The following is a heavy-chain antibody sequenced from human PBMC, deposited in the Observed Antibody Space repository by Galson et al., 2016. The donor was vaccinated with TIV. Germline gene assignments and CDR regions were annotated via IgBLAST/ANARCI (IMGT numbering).Heavy chain of an antibody. CDR3: ASKTTFYDGGASGTVGF. CDR2: ISVDGTKK. CDR1: GFVFSPYA. V-gene: IGHV3-30*04. Sequence: SLRLSCAASGFVFSPYALHRVRQAPGKGLEWVALISVDGTKKYYADSVTGRFTVSRDNSRNALYLQMSSLRPDDTAVYYCASKTTFYDGGASGTVGFWGQGTLVTVSS. D-gene: IGHD2/OR15-2a*01. J-gene: IGHJ4*02.